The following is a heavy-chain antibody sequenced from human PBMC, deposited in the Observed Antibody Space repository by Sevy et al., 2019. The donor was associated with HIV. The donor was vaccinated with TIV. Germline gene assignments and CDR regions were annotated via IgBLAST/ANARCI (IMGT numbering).Heavy chain of an antibody. D-gene: IGHD4-17*01. Sequence: SETLSLSCTVSGDSITSRTDSWGWVRQPPGKRLEWIGTINYNGRTYYDPSLRRRGTTSVDTSKHKFSLRLNSVTAADTAVYYCARHAMITVTTAHFDYWGQGTLVTVSS. CDR2: INYNGRT. CDR1: GDSITSRTDS. V-gene: IGHV4-39*01. CDR3: ARHAMITVTTAHFDY. J-gene: IGHJ4*02.